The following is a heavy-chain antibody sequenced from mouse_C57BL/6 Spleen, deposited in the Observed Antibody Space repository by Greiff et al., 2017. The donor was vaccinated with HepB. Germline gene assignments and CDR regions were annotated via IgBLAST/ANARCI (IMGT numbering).Heavy chain of an antibody. J-gene: IGHJ4*01. CDR3: AREGAYEEGMDY. CDR2: INPNNGGT. V-gene: IGHV1-26*01. Sequence: EVQLQQSGPELVKPGASVKISCKASGYTFTDYYMNWVKQSHGKSLEWIGDINPNNGGTSYNQKFKGKATLTVDKSSSTAYMELRSLTSEDSAVYYCAREGAYEEGMDYWGQGTSVTVSS. CDR1: GYTFTDYY. D-gene: IGHD6-5*01.